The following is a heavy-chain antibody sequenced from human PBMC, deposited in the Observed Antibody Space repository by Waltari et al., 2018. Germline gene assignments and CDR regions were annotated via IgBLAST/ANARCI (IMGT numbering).Heavy chain of an antibody. Sequence: QVQLQESGPGLVKPSETLSLTCGVSGYSISSGYYWGWIRQPPGKGLEWIGSIYHSGSNYYNPSLKSRVTISVDTCKNQFSLKLRSVTAADTAVYYCARDSSDVWERPLDYWGQGTLVTVSA. CDR3: ARDSSDVWERPLDY. V-gene: IGHV4-38-2*02. J-gene: IGHJ4*02. CDR2: IYHSGSN. CDR1: GYSISSGYY. D-gene: IGHD1-26*01.